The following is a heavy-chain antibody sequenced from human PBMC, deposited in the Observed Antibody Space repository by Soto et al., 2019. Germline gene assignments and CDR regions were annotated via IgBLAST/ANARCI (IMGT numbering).Heavy chain of an antibody. J-gene: IGHJ6*02. V-gene: IGHV3-30*18. CDR1: GFTFSSYG. CDR3: AKDPYGDYDYGMDV. Sequence: GGSLRLSXAASGFTFSSYGMHWVRQAPGKGLEWVAVISYDGSNKYYADSVKGRFTISRDNSKNTLYLQMNSLRAEDTAVYYCAKDPYGDYDYGMDVWGQGTTVTVSS. CDR2: ISYDGSNK. D-gene: IGHD4-17*01.